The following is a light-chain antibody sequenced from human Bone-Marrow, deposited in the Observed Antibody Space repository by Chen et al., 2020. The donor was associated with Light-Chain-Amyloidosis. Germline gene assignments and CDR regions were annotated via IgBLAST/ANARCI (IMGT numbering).Light chain of an antibody. CDR2: KAV. CDR1: QSIGTW. Sequence: DIQMTQSPSTLSASVGDRVTITCRASQSIGTWLAWYQQKPGKAPKLLIYKAVSLESGVPSRFSGSGSETEFALTISSLQPDDFATYYCQRYNSWTFGQGTKVEIK. CDR3: QRYNSWT. V-gene: IGKV1-5*03. J-gene: IGKJ1*01.